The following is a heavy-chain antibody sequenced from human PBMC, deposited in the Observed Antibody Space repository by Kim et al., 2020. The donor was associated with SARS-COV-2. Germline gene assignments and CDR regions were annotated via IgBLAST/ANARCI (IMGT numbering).Heavy chain of an antibody. CDR1: GGTFSSYA. V-gene: IGHV1-69*04. D-gene: IGHD2-15*01. J-gene: IGHJ6*02. Sequence: SVKVSCKASGGTFSSYAISWVRQAPGQGLEWMGRIIPILGIANYAQKFQGRVTITADKSTSTAYMELSSLRSEDTAVYYCARYCSGGSCPGVWYGMDVWGQGTTVTVSS. CDR2: IIPILGIA. CDR3: ARYCSGGSCPGVWYGMDV.